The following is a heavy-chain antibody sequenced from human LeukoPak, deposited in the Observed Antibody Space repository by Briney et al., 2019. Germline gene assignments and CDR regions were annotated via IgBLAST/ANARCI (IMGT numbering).Heavy chain of an antibody. Sequence: PGGPLRLSCTASGFTFGDYAMSWVRQAPGKGLEWVGFITSKAYGGTTDYAASVKGRFTISRDDSKSIAYLQMNSLKTEDTAVYYCSRHIVGARTYFDYWGQGALVTVSS. D-gene: IGHD1-26*01. CDR3: SRHIVGARTYFDY. CDR1: GFTFGDYA. J-gene: IGHJ4*02. CDR2: ITSKAYGGTT. V-gene: IGHV3-49*04.